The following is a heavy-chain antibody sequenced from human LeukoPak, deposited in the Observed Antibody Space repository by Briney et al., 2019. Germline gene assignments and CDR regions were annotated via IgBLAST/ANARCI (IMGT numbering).Heavy chain of an antibody. CDR1: GGSISSYY. V-gene: IGHV4-59*01. D-gene: IGHD2-8*02. Sequence: SETLSLTCTVSGGSISSYYWSWIRQPPGKGLEWIGYIYYSGSTNYNPSLKSRVTISVDTSKNQFSLKLSSVTAADTAVYYCAREYLVWSPAGYYYGMDVWGQGTTVTVSS. CDR3: AREYLVWSPAGYYYGMDV. J-gene: IGHJ6*02. CDR2: IYYSGST.